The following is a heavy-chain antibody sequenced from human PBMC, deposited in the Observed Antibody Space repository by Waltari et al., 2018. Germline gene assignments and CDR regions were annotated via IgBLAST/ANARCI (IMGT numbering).Heavy chain of an antibody. V-gene: IGHV1-3*03. CDR3: ARDASGSPDYYYYMDV. Sequence: QVQLVQSGAEVKKPGASVKVSCKASGYTFTSYAMHWVRQAPGQRLEWMGWINAGNGNTKYSQEFQGRVTITRDTSASTAYMELSSLRSEDMAVYYCARDASGSPDYYYYMDVWGKGTTVTVSS. J-gene: IGHJ6*03. CDR2: INAGNGNT. CDR1: GYTFTSYA. D-gene: IGHD1-26*01.